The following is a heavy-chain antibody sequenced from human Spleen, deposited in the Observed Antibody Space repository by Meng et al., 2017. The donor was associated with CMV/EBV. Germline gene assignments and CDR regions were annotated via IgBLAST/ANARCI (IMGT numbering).Heavy chain of an antibody. CDR1: GFTVDNYA. Sequence: GESLKISCAASGFTVDNYAMPWVRQAPGKGLQWVGRIRSKADGGTTEYAAPVKGRFTISRDDSKNTLFLQMNTLNTEDTAVYYCATAYNTDPWGQGTLVTVSS. J-gene: IGHJ5*02. CDR3: ATAYNTDP. V-gene: IGHV3-15*01. D-gene: IGHD1-14*01. CDR2: IRSKADGGTT.